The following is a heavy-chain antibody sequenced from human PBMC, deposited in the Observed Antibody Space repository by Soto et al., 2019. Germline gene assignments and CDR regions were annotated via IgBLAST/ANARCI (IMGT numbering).Heavy chain of an antibody. Sequence: QVQLQESGPGLVKPSETLSLTCAVSGYSISSGYYWGWIRQPPGKGLEWIGSIYHSGSTYYNPSLKGRVTISVETSKNQFSLKLSSVTAADTAVYYCARELGGGYSYGGEYYYYGMDVWGQGTTVTVSS. CDR3: ARELGGGYSYGGEYYYYGMDV. CDR2: IYHSGST. D-gene: IGHD5-18*01. CDR1: GYSISSGYY. V-gene: IGHV4-38-2*02. J-gene: IGHJ6*02.